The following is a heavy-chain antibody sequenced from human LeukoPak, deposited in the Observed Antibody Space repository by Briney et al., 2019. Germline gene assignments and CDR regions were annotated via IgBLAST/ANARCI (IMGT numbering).Heavy chain of an antibody. J-gene: IGHJ4*02. CDR1: GYTFTSYA. CDR2: INAGNGNT. D-gene: IGHD6-19*01. Sequence: GASVKVSCKASGYTFTSYAMHWVRQAPGQRLEWMGWINAGNGNTKYSQKFQGRVTITRVTSASTAYMELSSLRSEDTAVYYCARASGWYERYFDYWGQGTLVTVSS. CDR3: ARASGWYERYFDY. V-gene: IGHV1-3*01.